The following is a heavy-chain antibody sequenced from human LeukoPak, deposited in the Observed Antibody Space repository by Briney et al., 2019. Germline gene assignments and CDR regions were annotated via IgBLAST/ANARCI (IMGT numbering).Heavy chain of an antibody. V-gene: IGHV3-21*01. J-gene: IGHJ4*02. D-gene: IGHD6-13*01. CDR3: ARDLWQQCLDY. CDR2: ISSSYSHI. Sequence: GGSLRLSCAASGFTFSSYSMNWVRQAPGKGLEWVSSISSSYSHIYYADSVKGRFTISRDNAKNSLYLQMNSLSAEDTAVYYCARDLWQQCLDYWGQGTLVTVSS. CDR1: GFTFSSYS.